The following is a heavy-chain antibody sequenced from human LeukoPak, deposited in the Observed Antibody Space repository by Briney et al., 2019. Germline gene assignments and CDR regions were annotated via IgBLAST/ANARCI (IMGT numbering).Heavy chain of an antibody. Sequence: PSETLSLTCTVSGGSISSSTYYWGWVRQPPGKGLEWIVNIYYSGTTYYNPSLKSRVTISEDTSRSRFSLMLSSVTAADTAIYFCARQVSDYYYHYMDVWGEGTTVIVSS. CDR3: ARQVSDYYYHYMDV. J-gene: IGHJ6*03. CDR2: IYYSGTT. V-gene: IGHV4-39*01. CDR1: GGSISSSTYY.